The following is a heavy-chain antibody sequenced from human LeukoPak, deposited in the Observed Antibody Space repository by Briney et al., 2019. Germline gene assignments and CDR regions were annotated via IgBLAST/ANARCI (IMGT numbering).Heavy chain of an antibody. J-gene: IGHJ4*02. Sequence: GGSLRLSCAASGFTFSTYWMHWVRQAPGKGLVWVSRINSDGRSTSYADSVKGRFTISRDNAKNTLYLQMNSLRAEDTAVYYCASRALSGTYYVYYFDYWGQGTLVTVSS. CDR3: ASRALSGTYYVYYFDY. CDR2: INSDGRST. CDR1: GFTFSTYW. D-gene: IGHD1-26*01. V-gene: IGHV3-74*01.